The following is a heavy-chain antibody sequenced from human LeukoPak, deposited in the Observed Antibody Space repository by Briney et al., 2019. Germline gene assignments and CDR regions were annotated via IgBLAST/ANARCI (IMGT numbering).Heavy chain of an antibody. Sequence: GRSLRLSCGASGFTFSDYSMNWVRQAPGKGLAWVASITSDGGYTYYADSVKGRFTISRDNAQNSLFLQMHSLRAEDTAVYFCATSGGFVLPNAITGNWYMDVWGRGTSVTVSS. J-gene: IGHJ6*03. D-gene: IGHD2-2*01. CDR2: ITSDGGYT. CDR3: ATSGGFVLPNAITGNWYMDV. CDR1: GFTFSDYS. V-gene: IGHV3-21*01.